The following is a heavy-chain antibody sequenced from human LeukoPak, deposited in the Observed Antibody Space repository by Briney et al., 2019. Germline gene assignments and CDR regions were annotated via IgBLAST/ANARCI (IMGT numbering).Heavy chain of an antibody. Sequence: GGSLRLSCAASGFTFTTYWMTWVRQAPGKGLEGVAFIRYDGSNKYYADSVKGRFTISRDNSKNTLYLQMNSLRAEDTAVYYCAGTYKYYYGSGTYYTFDPWGQGTLVTVSS. CDR1: GFTFTTYW. D-gene: IGHD3-10*01. CDR2: IRYDGSNK. V-gene: IGHV3-30*02. J-gene: IGHJ5*02. CDR3: AGTYKYYYGSGTYYTFDP.